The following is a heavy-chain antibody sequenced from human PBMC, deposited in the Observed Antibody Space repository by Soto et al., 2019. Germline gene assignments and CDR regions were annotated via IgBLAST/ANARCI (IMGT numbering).Heavy chain of an antibody. V-gene: IGHV3-23*01. CDR1: GFTFSSYA. D-gene: IGHD3-22*01. J-gene: IGHJ4*02. CDR2: ISGSGGST. Sequence: PGGSLRLSCAASGFTFSSYAMSWVRQAPGKGLEWVSAISGSGGSTYYADSVKGRFTISRDNSKNTLYLQMNSLRAEDTAVYYCAKDVKGRRLRVGGLFDYWGQGTLVTVSS. CDR3: AKDVKGRRLRVGGLFDY.